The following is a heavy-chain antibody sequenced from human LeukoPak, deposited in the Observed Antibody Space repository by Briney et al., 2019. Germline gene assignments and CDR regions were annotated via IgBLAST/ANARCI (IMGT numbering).Heavy chain of an antibody. D-gene: IGHD3-22*01. CDR1: GGSISSSSYY. CDR3: ARAYYYDSSGYYVYYFDY. J-gene: IGHJ4*02. Sequence: PSETLSLTCTVSGGSISSSSYYWGWIRQPPGKGLEWIGCIYQSGTTYYNPSLKSRVTISVDRSKNQFSLKLSSVTAADTAVYYCARAYYYDSSGYYVYYFDYWGQGTLVTVSS. CDR2: IYQSGTT. V-gene: IGHV4-39*07.